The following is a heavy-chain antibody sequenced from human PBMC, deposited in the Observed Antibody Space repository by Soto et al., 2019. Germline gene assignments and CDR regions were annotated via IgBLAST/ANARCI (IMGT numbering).Heavy chain of an antibody. J-gene: IGHJ4*02. Sequence: PSETLTLTCGVYGGSFSGYYWTWICQPPGTGLEWIGEINHSGSTNYNPSLKRRVTISVDTSKNQFSLKLTSVTAADTAVYYCARDKITGLFDYWGQGTLVTVSS. D-gene: IGHD2-8*02. CDR3: ARDKITGLFDY. CDR1: GGSFSGYY. V-gene: IGHV4-34*01. CDR2: INHSGST.